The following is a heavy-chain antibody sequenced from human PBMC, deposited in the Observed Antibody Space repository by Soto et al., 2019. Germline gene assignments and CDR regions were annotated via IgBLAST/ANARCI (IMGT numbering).Heavy chain of an antibody. J-gene: IGHJ6*02. CDR1: GGAISSYY. V-gene: IGHV4-59*01. CDR2: IYYSGST. CDR3: ARVSYCSSTSCYSYGMDV. Sequence: SETLSLTCTVSGGAISSYYWSWIRQPPGKGLEWIGYIYYSGSTNYNPSLKSRVTISVDTSKNQFSLKLSSVTAADTAVYYCARVSYCSSTSCYSYGMDVWGQGTTVTVSS. D-gene: IGHD2-2*01.